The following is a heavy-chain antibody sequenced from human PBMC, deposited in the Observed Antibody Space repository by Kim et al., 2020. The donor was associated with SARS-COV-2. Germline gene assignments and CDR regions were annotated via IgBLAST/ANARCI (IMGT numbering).Heavy chain of an antibody. CDR1: GDSITKNNYY. Sequence: SETLSLTCSVSGDSITKNNYYWGWIRQSPGKNLEWIGAVYYSGSAYCNPSLRSRLTISVDTSKNHFSLQLASVTAADTAVYYCARHRGIAVTSDSWGQGT. V-gene: IGHV4-39*01. CDR3: ARHRGIAVTSDS. J-gene: IGHJ4*02. CDR2: VYYSGSA. D-gene: IGHD6-19*01.